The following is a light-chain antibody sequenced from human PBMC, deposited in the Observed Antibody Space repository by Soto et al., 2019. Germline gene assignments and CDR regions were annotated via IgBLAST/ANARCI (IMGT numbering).Light chain of an antibody. V-gene: IGKV3-20*01. CDR3: HQFGYSPRT. J-gene: IGKJ1*01. CDR2: ATS. CDR1: QSVSSN. Sequence: EIVRTQSPSTLSVSPGERSTLSCRASQSVSSNLAWFQQRPGQAPRLLIFATSRRATDIPDRFSGSGSGTDFTLAIRRLEPEDFAVYYCHQFGYSPRTFGQGTKVDIK.